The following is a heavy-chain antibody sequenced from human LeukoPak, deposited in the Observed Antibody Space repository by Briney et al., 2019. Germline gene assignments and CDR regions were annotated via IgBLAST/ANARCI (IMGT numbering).Heavy chain of an antibody. Sequence: PGGSLRLSCAASGFTFSSYGMHWVRQAPGKGLEWVALISYDGSNRYYVDSVKGRFTISRDNAKNTLYLQMNSLRAEDTAVYYCANDPHKDAYNYCDYWGQGTLVTVSS. CDR3: ANDPHKDAYNYCDY. CDR2: ISYDGSNR. CDR1: GFTFSSYG. V-gene: IGHV3-30*18. D-gene: IGHD5-24*01. J-gene: IGHJ4*02.